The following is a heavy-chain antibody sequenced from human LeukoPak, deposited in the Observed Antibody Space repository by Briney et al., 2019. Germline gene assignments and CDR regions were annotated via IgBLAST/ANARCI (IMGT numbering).Heavy chain of an antibody. D-gene: IGHD5-18*01. CDR1: GYXFTSYY. CDR2: INPSGGGT. V-gene: IGHV1-46*01. J-gene: IGHJ4*02. Sequence: ASVKVSCKASGYXFTSYYIHWVRQAPGQGLEWMGVINPSGGGTSYAQKFQGRVTMTRDTSTTTVYMELSSLRSEDTAVYYCAREGDTVTARRYFDYWGQGTLVTVSS. CDR3: AREGDTVTARRYFDY.